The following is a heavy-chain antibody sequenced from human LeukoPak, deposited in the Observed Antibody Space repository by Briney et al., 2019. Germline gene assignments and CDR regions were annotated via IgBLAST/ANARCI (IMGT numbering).Heavy chain of an antibody. V-gene: IGHV4-31*03. J-gene: IGHJ4*02. D-gene: IGHD3-16*02. Sequence: SETLSLTCTVSGGSITSGGYYWSWIRQHPGKGLEWIGFIYYSGSTYYNPSLKSRVTFSVDTSKNQFSLKLSSVNAADTAVYYCARAVYDYIWGSYRFDYWGQGTLVTVSS. CDR3: ARAVYDYIWGSYRFDY. CDR1: GGSITSGGYY. CDR2: IYYSGST.